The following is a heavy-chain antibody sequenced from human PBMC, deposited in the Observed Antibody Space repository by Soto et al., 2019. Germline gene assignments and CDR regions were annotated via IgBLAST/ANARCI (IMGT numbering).Heavy chain of an antibody. CDR3: ARDSAYGGDSVY. V-gene: IGHV3-53*01. CDR2: FYRGGTT. J-gene: IGHJ4*02. D-gene: IGHD2-21*02. Sequence: EVQLVESRGGLIQPGGSLRLSCAASGFIVSDYFMSWVRQAPGKGLEWVSVFYRGGTTYYADSVKGRFAISRDNSKNTLYLQMNSLRAEDTALYYCARDSAYGGDSVYWGQGIEVTVSS. CDR1: GFIVSDYF.